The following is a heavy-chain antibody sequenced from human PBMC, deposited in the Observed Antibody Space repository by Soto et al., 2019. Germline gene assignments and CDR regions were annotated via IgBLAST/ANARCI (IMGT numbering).Heavy chain of an antibody. CDR1: GFTFSSYA. Sequence: PGGSLRLSCAASGFTFSSYAMSWVRQAPGKGLEWVSAISGSGGSTYYADSVKGRFTISRDNSKNTLYLQMNSLRAEDTAVYYCAKDLPHPSFSYCGGDCSAYWGQGTLVTVSS. CDR3: AKDLPHPSFSYCGGDCSAY. CDR2: ISGSGGST. D-gene: IGHD2-21*02. J-gene: IGHJ4*02. V-gene: IGHV3-23*01.